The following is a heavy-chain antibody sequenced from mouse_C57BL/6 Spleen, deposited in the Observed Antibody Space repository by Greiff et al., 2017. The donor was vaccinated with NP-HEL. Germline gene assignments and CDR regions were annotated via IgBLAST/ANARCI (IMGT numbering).Heavy chain of an antibody. Sequence: QVQLQQSGPELVRPGVSVKISCKGSGYTFTDYAMHWVKQSHAKSLEWIGVISTYYGDASYNQKFKDKATMTVDKSSSTAYMELARLTSEDSAVYYCARWVIYYYGSSSYYAMDYWGQGTSVTVSS. J-gene: IGHJ4*01. CDR1: GYTFTDYA. D-gene: IGHD1-1*01. V-gene: IGHV1-67*01. CDR3: ARWVIYYYGSSSYYAMDY. CDR2: ISTYYGDA.